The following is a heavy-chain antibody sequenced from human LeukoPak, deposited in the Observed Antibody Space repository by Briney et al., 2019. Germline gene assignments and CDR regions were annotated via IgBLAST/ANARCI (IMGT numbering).Heavy chain of an antibody. J-gene: IGHJ3*02. D-gene: IGHD3-22*01. Sequence: SETLSLTCAVYGGSFSGYYWSWIRQPPGKGLEWIGYIYYSGSTNYNPSLKSRVTISVDTSKNQFSLKLSSVTAADTAVYYCARHRSPYYYDSSAYDAFDIWGQGTMVTVSS. CDR1: GGSFSGYY. V-gene: IGHV4-59*08. CDR3: ARHRSPYYYDSSAYDAFDI. CDR2: IYYSGST.